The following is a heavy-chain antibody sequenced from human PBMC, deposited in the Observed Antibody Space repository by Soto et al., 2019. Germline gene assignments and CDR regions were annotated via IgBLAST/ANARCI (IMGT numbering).Heavy chain of an antibody. CDR1: GFTFTNAW. CDR2: IKMKSEGATT. CDR3: TTLGSHYFYHNFDV. D-gene: IGHD1-26*01. J-gene: IGHJ6*02. V-gene: IGHV3-15*07. Sequence: EVQLVESGGGLVTPGGSLRLSCAASGFTFTNAWMNWVRQAPGKGLEWVGLIKMKSEGATTHYAAPVNGRFTISRDDSKTMLYLQMSNLKTEDTAVYYCTTLGSHYFYHNFDVWGQGTTVTVP.